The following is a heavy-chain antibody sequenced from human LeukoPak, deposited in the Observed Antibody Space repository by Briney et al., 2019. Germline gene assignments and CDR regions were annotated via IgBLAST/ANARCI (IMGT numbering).Heavy chain of an antibody. CDR1: GYPFTDYY. V-gene: IGHV1-2*02. J-gene: IGHJ4*02. CDR3: ASGYRFRN. D-gene: IGHD5-18*01. Sequence: ASVKVSCKASGYPFTDYYMHWVRQTPGQGLEWMGWINPNRGGTDYAQKFQGRVTMTRDTSISTAYMELSRLRYDDTAVYYCASGYRFRNWGQGTLVTVSS. CDR2: INPNRGGT.